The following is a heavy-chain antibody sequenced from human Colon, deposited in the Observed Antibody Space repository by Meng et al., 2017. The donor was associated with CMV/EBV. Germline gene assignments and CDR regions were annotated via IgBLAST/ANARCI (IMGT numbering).Heavy chain of an antibody. J-gene: IGHJ4*02. CDR3: ARDRRTASETLDY. V-gene: IGHV4-31*02. CDR2: IYPRGTT. D-gene: IGHD2-21*02. Sequence: VSGASILSAGYYWTWVRHRPGKGLEWIGYIYPRGTTYYNPSLKSRVTISVDTSKNQLSLRLTSVIAADTAVYYCARDRRTASETLDYWGPGTLVTVSS. CDR1: GASILSAGYY.